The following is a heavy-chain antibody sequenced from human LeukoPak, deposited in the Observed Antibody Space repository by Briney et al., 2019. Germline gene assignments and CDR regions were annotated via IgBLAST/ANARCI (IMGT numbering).Heavy chain of an antibody. V-gene: IGHV3-74*01. CDR1: GFTFSSYW. CDR3: ARSNYPYYFDY. J-gene: IGHJ4*02. D-gene: IGHD4/OR15-4a*01. CDR2: INNDGSTT. Sequence: GGSLRLSXAASGFTFSSYWMHWVRQAPGKGLVWVSRINNDGSTTRYADSVKGRFTISRDNAKNTLYLQMNSLRAEDTAMYYCARSNYPYYFDYWGQGTLVTVSS.